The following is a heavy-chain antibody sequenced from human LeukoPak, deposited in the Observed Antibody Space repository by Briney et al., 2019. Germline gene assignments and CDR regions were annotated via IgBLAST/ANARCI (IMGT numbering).Heavy chain of an antibody. CDR2: ISGSGGST. CDR3: AKDSEPNRYYDFWSGYLDY. J-gene: IGHJ4*02. D-gene: IGHD3-3*01. CDR1: GFTFSSYW. Sequence: GGSLRLSCAASGFTFSSYWMSWVRQAPGKGLEWVSAISGSGGSTYYADSVKGRFTISRDNSKNTLYLQMNSLRAEDTAVYYCAKDSEPNRYYDFWSGYLDYWGQGTLVTVSS. V-gene: IGHV3-23*01.